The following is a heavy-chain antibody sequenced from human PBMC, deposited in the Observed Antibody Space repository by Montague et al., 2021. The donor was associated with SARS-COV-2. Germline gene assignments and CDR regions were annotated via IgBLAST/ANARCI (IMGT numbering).Heavy chain of an antibody. CDR1: GFTFSKYS. CDR3: ARALSASYSVGGDSFDI. Sequence: SLRLSCAASGFTFSKYSMNWVRQAPGKGLEWVSSISTSSLYIYYXASVKGRFTISRANAKNSLFLQMDSLRAEDTAVYYCARALSASYSVGGDSFDIWVQGTMVTVSS. CDR2: ISTSSLYI. V-gene: IGHV3-21*04. D-gene: IGHD5/OR15-5a*01. J-gene: IGHJ3*02.